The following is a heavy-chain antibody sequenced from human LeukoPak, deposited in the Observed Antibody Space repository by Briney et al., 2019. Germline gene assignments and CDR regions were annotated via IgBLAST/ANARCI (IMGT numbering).Heavy chain of an antibody. CDR2: IIPIFGTA. J-gene: IGHJ3*02. CDR1: GGTCSSYA. D-gene: IGHD3-10*01. Sequence: SVKVSCKASGGTCSSYAISWVRQAPGQGLEWMGGIIPIFGTANYAQKLQGRVTITADESTSTAYMELSSLRSEDTAVYYCARGAPLNRIFMVRGDGNVFDIWGEGTMVTVSS. CDR3: ARGAPLNRIFMVRGDGNVFDI. V-gene: IGHV1-69*13.